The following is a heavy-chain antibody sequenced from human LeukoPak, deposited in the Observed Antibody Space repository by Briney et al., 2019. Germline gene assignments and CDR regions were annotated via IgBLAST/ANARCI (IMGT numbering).Heavy chain of an antibody. D-gene: IGHD3-10*01. CDR3: AGGKYYGTGARPGYLAY. Sequence: GGSLRLSCSASGFSVNNNYIDWVRQAPGKGLEWVSLMDNFGLKYYADSVEGRFTISRDSANDIVYLQMNSLRPEDTAVYFCAGGKYYGTGARPGYLAYWGQGTLVTVSS. CDR1: GFSVNNNY. V-gene: IGHV3-53*01. CDR2: MDNFGLK. J-gene: IGHJ4*02.